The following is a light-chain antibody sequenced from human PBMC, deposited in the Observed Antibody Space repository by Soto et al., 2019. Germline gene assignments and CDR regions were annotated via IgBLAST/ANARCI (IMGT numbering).Light chain of an antibody. CDR2: AAS. J-gene: IGKJ5*01. Sequence: DIQLTQSPSFLSASVGDRVTITCRASQGISSYLAWYQQKPGKAPKLLIYAASTLQSGVPSRFSGSGSGTEFTLTISSLQPEDFATYYCQQLNSYRITFGQGTRLESK. V-gene: IGKV1-9*01. CDR1: QGISSY. CDR3: QQLNSYRIT.